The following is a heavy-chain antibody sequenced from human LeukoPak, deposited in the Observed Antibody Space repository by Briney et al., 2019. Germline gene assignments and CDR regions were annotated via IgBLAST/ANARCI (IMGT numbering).Heavy chain of an antibody. CDR1: GYTFTSYD. CDR2: MNPNSGNT. CDR3: ARTIAVAGTLYYYYYMDV. D-gene: IGHD6-19*01. J-gene: IGHJ6*03. V-gene: IGHV1-8*01. Sequence: ASVKVSCKASGYTFTSYDINWVRQATGQGLEWMGWMNPNSGNTGYAQKFQGRVTMTRNTSISTACMELSSLRSEDTAVYYCARTIAVAGTLYYYYYMDVWGKGTTVTISS.